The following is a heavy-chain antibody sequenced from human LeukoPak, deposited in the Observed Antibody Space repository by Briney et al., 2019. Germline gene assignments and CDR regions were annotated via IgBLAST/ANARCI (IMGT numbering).Heavy chain of an antibody. CDR1: GFNVSTNY. Sequence: GGSLRLSCAASGFNVSTNYMTWIRQAPGKGLEWVSLIYGADAAYYAESVRGRFMISRDNLKNTLFLQMNSLRVEDTAVYYCAKDRGFSWCLDSWGQGTLVTVSS. CDR2: IYGADAA. CDR3: AKDRGFSWCLDS. V-gene: IGHV3-66*02. D-gene: IGHD6-13*01. J-gene: IGHJ4*02.